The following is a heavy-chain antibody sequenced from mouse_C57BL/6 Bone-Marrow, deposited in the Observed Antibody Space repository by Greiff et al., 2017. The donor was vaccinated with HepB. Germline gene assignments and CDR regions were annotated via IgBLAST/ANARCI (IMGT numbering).Heavy chain of an antibody. CDR3: ARRDDYDGVPFYYYAMDY. J-gene: IGHJ4*01. CDR1: GYTFTSYG. D-gene: IGHD2-4*01. Sequence: VQRVESGAELARPGASVKLSCKASGYTFTSYGISWVKQRTGQGLEWIGEIYPRSGNTYYNEKFKGKATLTADKSSSTAYMELRSLTSEDSAVYFCARRDDYDGVPFYYYAMDYWGQGTSVTVSS. V-gene: IGHV1-81*01. CDR2: IYPRSGNT.